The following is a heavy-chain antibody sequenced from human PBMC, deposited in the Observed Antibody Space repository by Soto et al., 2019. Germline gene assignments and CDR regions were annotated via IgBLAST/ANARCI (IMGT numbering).Heavy chain of an antibody. V-gene: IGHV5-51*01. D-gene: IGHD6-19*01. CDR2: IYPGDSDT. J-gene: IGHJ6*02. Sequence: GESLKISCKGSGYSFTSYWIGWVRQMPGKGLEWMGIIYPGDSDTRYSPSFQGQVTISADKSISTAYLQWSSLKASDTAMYYCARRGGSSGWYAFIGSHYYYGMDDGGQGTTVTVSS. CDR3: ARRGGSSGWYAFIGSHYYYGMDD. CDR1: GYSFTSYW.